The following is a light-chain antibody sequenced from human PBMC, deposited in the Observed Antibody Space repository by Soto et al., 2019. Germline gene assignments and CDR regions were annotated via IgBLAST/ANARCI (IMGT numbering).Light chain of an antibody. CDR2: DNN. J-gene: IGLJ2*01. CDR1: SSNIGNNY. V-gene: IGLV1-51*01. Sequence: QSVLTQPPSVSAAPGQKVTISCSGSSSNIGNNYVSWYQQLPGTAPKLLIYDNNKRPSGIPDRFSGSKSGTSATXGITGLQTGDEADYYCGTWDSSLSAGVFGGGTKLTVL. CDR3: GTWDSSLSAGV.